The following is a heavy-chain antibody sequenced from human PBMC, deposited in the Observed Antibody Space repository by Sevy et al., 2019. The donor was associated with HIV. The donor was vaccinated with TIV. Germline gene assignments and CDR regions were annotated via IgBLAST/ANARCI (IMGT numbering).Heavy chain of an antibody. D-gene: IGHD4-17*01. J-gene: IGHJ3*02. CDR2: INPNSGGT. Sequence: ASVKVSCKASGYTFTGYYMHWVRQAPGQGLEWMGWINPNSGGTNYAQKFQGRVTMTRDTSISTAYMELSRLRSDDTAVYYCARGGRYGGNSDAFDIGGQGTMVTVSS. V-gene: IGHV1-2*02. CDR3: ARGGRYGGNSDAFDI. CDR1: GYTFTGYY.